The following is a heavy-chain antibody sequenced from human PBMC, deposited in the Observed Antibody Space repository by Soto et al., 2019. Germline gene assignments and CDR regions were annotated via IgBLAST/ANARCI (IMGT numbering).Heavy chain of an antibody. CDR2: VNPNSGNT. J-gene: IGHJ6*02. CDR3: ARVQVEWLLYRFQPDGYYGRDV. D-gene: IGHD3-3*01. CDR1: GYTFTSYD. Sequence: ASVKVSCKASGYTFTSYDINWVRQATGQGLEWMGWVNPNSGNTGYAQKFQGRVTMTRNTSISTAYMELSSLRSEDTAVYYCARVQVEWLLYRFQPDGYYGRDVWGQGTTFTVSS. V-gene: IGHV1-8*01.